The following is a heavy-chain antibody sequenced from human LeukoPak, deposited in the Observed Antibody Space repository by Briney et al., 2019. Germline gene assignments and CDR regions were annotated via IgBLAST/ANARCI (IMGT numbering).Heavy chain of an antibody. Sequence: SQTLSLTCAISGDSVSSNSATWSWIRQSPSRGLEWLGRTYYRSKWYNDDAVSVKSRITINPDTPKNQFSLQLNSVTPEDTAVYYCVRGPGHAFDIWGQGTMVTVSS. CDR2: TYYRSKWYN. CDR3: VRGPGHAFDI. CDR1: GDSVSSNSAT. J-gene: IGHJ3*02. V-gene: IGHV6-1*01.